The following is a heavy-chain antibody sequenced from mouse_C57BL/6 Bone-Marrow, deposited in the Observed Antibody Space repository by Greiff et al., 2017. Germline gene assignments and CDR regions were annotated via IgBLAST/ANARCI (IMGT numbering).Heavy chain of an antibody. V-gene: IGHV1-66*01. CDR3: ARYYGSRYAMDY. J-gene: IGHJ4*01. D-gene: IGHD1-1*01. Sequence: QVQLKQSGPELVKPGASVKISCKASGYSFTSYYIHWVKQRPGKGLEWIGWLYPGSGNTTYNEKFKGKAKLTADTSSSTAYMQLSSLTSGDSAVYYCARYYGSRYAMDYWGQGTSVTVSS. CDR2: LYPGSGNT. CDR1: GYSFTSYY.